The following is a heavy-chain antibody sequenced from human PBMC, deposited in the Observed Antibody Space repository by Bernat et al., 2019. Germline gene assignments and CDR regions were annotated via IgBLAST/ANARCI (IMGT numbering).Heavy chain of an antibody. D-gene: IGHD2-15*01. V-gene: IGHV3-33*01. Sequence: QVQLVESGGGVVQPGRSLRLSCAASGFTFSSYGMHWVRQAPGKGLEWVAVIWYDGSNEYYADSVKGRFTISRDHSKNTLYLQMNSMRAEETAVYYCARDPAPRVVVAARGWFDPWGQETLVTVSS. J-gene: IGHJ5*02. CDR2: IWYDGSNE. CDR3: ARDPAPRVVVAARGWFDP. CDR1: GFTFSSYG.